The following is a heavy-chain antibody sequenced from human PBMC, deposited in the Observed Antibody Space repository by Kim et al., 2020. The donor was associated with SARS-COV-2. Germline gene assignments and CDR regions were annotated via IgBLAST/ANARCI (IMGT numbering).Heavy chain of an antibody. J-gene: IGHJ4*02. CDR3: ASFGLRLGELSLTQVDY. V-gene: IGHV3-21*01. D-gene: IGHD3-16*02. Sequence: GGSLRLSCAASGFTFSSYSMNWVRQAPGKGLEWVSSISSSSSYIYYADSVKGRFTISRDNAKNSLYLQMNSLRAEDTAVYYCASFGLRLGELSLTQVDYWGQGTLVTVSS. CDR2: ISSSSSYI. CDR1: GFTFSSYS.